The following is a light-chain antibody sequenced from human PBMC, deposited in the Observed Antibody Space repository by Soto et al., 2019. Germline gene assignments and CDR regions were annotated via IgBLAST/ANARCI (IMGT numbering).Light chain of an antibody. Sequence: QSVLTQPASVSGSPGQSITISCTGTSSDVGGYNYVSWYQQHPGKAPKLMIYEVSNRPSGVSNRFSGSKSGNTAYRTSSGRQAEDEADYYCSSETSSSTPRDVVVGGGTKLTVL. CDR1: SSDVGGYNY. J-gene: IGLJ2*01. V-gene: IGLV2-14*01. CDR2: EVS. CDR3: SSETSSSTPRDVV.